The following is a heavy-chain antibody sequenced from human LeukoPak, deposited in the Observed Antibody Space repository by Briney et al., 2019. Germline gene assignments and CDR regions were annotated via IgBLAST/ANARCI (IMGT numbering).Heavy chain of an antibody. CDR3: ARYVAALDY. J-gene: IGHJ4*02. D-gene: IGHD2-15*01. Sequence: GGSLRLSCAASGFTFSNNYMSWVRQAPGKGLEWVGYINKDGSVPHYVDSVKGRFTISRDNAKNSLYLQMNSLRAEDTAVYYCARYVAALDYWGQGTLVTVSS. V-gene: IGHV3-7*05. CDR1: GFTFSNNY. CDR2: INKDGSVP.